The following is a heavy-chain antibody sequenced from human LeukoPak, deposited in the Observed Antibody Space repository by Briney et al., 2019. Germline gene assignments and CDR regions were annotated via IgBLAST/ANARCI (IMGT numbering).Heavy chain of an antibody. D-gene: IGHD5-12*01. CDR2: ISDGGAT. J-gene: IGHJ4*02. V-gene: IGHV3-20*04. CDR3: ARDDPYSGYDYDY. CDR1: GFTFNNYA. Sequence: GGSLRLSCAASGFTFNNYAFNWVRQPPGKGLEWVSGISDGGATYYADSVKGRFTISRDNAKNSLHLQMNSLRAEDTAFYYCARDDPYSGYDYDYWGRGVLVTVSS.